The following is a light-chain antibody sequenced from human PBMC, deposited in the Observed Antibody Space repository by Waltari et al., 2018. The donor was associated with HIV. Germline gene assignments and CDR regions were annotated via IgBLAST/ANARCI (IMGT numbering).Light chain of an antibody. J-gene: IGLJ2*01. CDR2: RNS. V-gene: IGLV1-47*01. CDR3: AAWDDTLTGPHVV. Sequence: QSVLTQLPSASGTPGQRVTISCSGNSSNIGRNYVYWYQQLPGTAPKLLLYRNSQRPSGVPDRFSCSKSGTSAFLAISGLRSEDETDYYCAAWDDTLTGPHVVFGGGTKLTVL. CDR1: SSNIGRNY.